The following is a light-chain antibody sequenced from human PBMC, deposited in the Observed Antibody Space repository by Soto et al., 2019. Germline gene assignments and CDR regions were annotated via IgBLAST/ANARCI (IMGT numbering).Light chain of an antibody. CDR1: QSISSW. V-gene: IGKV1-5*03. CDR3: QQYNSYPWT. CDR2: KAS. Sequence: DIQMTQSPSTLSASVGDRVTITCRASQSISSWLAWYQQKPGKAPKLLIYKASSLESRVPSRFSGSGSGTAFTLTISSLQPDDFATYYCQQYNSYPWTFGQGTKVDIK. J-gene: IGKJ1*01.